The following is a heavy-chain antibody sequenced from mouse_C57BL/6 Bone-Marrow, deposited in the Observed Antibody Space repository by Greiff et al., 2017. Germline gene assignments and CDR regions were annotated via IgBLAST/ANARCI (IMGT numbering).Heavy chain of an antibody. Sequence: VQLQQPGAELVKPGASVKMSCKASGYTFTSYWITWVKQRPGQGLEWIGDLYPGSGSTSYNEKFKSKATLSVDTSSSTAYMQLSSLTSEDSAFYSCASHYSDWYFDVWGTGTTVTVSS. CDR2: LYPGSGST. J-gene: IGHJ1*03. CDR1: GYTFTSYW. D-gene: IGHD2-12*01. V-gene: IGHV1-55*01. CDR3: ASHYSDWYFDV.